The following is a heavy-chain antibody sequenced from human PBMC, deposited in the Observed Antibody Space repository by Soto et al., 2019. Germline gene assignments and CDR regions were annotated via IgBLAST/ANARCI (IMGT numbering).Heavy chain of an antibody. V-gene: IGHV1-18*01. CDR1: GYTFTSYG. Sequence: ASVKVSCKASGYTFTSYGISWVRQAPGQGLEWMGWISAYNGNTNYAQKLQGRVTMTTDTSTSTAYMELRSLRSDDTAVYYCARDQFTSTYYYGSGATNYYYYGMDVWGQGTTVTVSS. J-gene: IGHJ6*02. CDR3: ARDQFTSTYYYGSGATNYYYYGMDV. D-gene: IGHD3-10*01. CDR2: ISAYNGNT.